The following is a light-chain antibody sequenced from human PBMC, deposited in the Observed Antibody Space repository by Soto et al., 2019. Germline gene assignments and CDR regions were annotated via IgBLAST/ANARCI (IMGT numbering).Light chain of an antibody. V-gene: IGKV3-15*01. J-gene: IGKJ2*01. CDR1: QSVTSN. CDR2: AAS. CDR3: QQYNNWLYA. Sequence: EIVMTQSPATLSVSPGERATLSCRASQSVTSNLAWYQQKPGQAPRLLIYAASTRATGITARFSGCGSGTDLSLTIRGVQSEDFVVYYCQQYNNWLYAFGQGTKLEIK.